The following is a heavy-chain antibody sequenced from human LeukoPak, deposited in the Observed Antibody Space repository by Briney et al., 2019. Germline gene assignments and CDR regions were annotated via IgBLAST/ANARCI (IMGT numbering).Heavy chain of an antibody. V-gene: IGHV4-34*01. D-gene: IGHD2-8*01. CDR3: ARETPETSVLMVYASLSKGRKRYNWFDP. Sequence: SETLSLTCAVYGGSFSGYYWSWIRQPPGKGLEWIGEINHSGSTNYNPSLKSRVTISVDTSKNQFSLKLSSVTAADTAVYYCARETPETSVLMVYASLSKGRKRYNWFDPWGQGTLVTVSS. CDR2: INHSGST. CDR1: GGSFSGYY. J-gene: IGHJ5*02.